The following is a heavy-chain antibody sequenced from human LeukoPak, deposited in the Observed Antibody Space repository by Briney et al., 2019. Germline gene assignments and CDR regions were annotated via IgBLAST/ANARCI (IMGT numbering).Heavy chain of an antibody. Sequence: GGSLRLSCVVSGFTFSDYSMNWVRQAPGKGLEWISYISSSSSARFFADSAKGRFTISRDNAENSLYLQMNTLRDEDTAVYYCARGYCNGDSCYYNPWGQGTLVTVSS. V-gene: IGHV3-48*02. CDR3: ARGYCNGDSCYYNP. CDR1: GFTFSDYS. D-gene: IGHD2-15*01. J-gene: IGHJ5*02. CDR2: ISSSSSAR.